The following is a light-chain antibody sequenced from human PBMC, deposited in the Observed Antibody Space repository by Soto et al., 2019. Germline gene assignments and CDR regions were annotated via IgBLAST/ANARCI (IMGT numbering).Light chain of an antibody. CDR3: SSYTSSSTRV. J-gene: IGLJ3*02. V-gene: IGLV2-14*01. Sequence: QAVVTQPASVSGSPGQSITISCTGTSSDVGDSNYVSWYQQHPGKAPKVMIYDVSNRPSGVSNRFSGSKSGNTASLTISGLQAEDEADYYCSSYTSSSTRVFGGGTKLTVL. CDR1: SSDVGDSNY. CDR2: DVS.